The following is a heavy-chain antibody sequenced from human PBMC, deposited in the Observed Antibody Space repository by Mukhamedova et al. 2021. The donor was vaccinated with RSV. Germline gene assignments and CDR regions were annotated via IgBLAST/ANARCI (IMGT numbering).Heavy chain of an antibody. CDR2: INAGNGNT. Sequence: VRQAPGQRLEWMGWINAGNGNTKYSQKFQGRVTITRDTSASTAYMELSSLRSEDTAVYYCARDARGSGWYENFDYLGQGTLVTVS. J-gene: IGHJ4*02. V-gene: IGHV1-3*01. D-gene: IGHD6-19*01. CDR3: ARDARGSGWYENFDY.